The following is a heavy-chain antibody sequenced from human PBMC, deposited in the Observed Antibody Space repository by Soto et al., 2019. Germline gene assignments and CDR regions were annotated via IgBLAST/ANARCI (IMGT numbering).Heavy chain of an antibody. CDR1: GYTFTGYY. Sequence: ASVKVSCKASGYTFTGYYMHWVRQAPGQGLEWMGWINPNSGGTNYAQKFQGRVTMTRDTSISTAYMELSRLRSDDTAVYYCARARGGVSRITIFGAVRVDWFDPWCHGTLLPVSS. V-gene: IGHV1-2*02. CDR2: INPNSGGT. CDR3: ARARGGVSRITIFGAVRVDWFDP. J-gene: IGHJ5*02. D-gene: IGHD3-3*01.